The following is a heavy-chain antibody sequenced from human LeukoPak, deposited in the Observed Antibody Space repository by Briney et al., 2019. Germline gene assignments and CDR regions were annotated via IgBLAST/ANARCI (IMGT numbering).Heavy chain of an antibody. V-gene: IGHV4-39*07. Sequence: SETLSLTCTVSGGSFSSSSYLWGWIRQPPGKGLEWIGSISYSGSTYYNPSLKSRVTISVDMSRNQFSLKLSSVTAADTAVYYCASQKSPRGARFDPWGQGTLVTVSS. CDR3: ASQKSPRGARFDP. J-gene: IGHJ5*02. CDR1: GGSFSSSSYL. CDR2: ISYSGST.